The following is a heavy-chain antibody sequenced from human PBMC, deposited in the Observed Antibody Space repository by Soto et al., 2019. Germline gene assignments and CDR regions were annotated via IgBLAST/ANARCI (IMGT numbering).Heavy chain of an antibody. J-gene: IGHJ3*02. CDR3: AKDLGGIIVATILGAFDI. D-gene: IGHD5-12*01. CDR1: GFTFSSYA. Sequence: GGSLRLSCAASGFTFSSYAMSWVRQAPGKGLEWVSAISGSGGSTYYADSVKGRFTISRDNSKNTLYLQMNSLRAEDTAVYYCAKDLGGIIVATILGAFDIWGQGTMVTVSS. CDR2: ISGSGGST. V-gene: IGHV3-23*01.